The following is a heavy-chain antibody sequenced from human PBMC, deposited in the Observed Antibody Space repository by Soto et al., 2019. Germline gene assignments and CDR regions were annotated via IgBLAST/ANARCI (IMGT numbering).Heavy chain of an antibody. V-gene: IGHV3-30*18. J-gene: IGHJ6*02. CDR2: ISYDGSNK. D-gene: IGHD5-18*01. CDR3: AKAHQTAMEYYYYYGMDV. CDR1: GFTFSSYG. Sequence: PGGSLRLSCAASGFTFSSYGMHWVRQAPGKGMEWVAGISYDGSNKYYADSVKGRFTISRDTSKNTLYLQMNSLRGEVTAVYYGAKAHQTAMEYYYYYGMDVWGQGTTVTVSS.